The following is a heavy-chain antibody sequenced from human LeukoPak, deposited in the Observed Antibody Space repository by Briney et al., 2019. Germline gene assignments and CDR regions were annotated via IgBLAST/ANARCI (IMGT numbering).Heavy chain of an antibody. J-gene: IGHJ6*02. CDR1: GFTFSSCS. D-gene: IGHD4-23*01. CDR3: ARDPDGGNSGAHYYYGMDV. Sequence: PGGSLRLSCAASGFTFSSCSMNWVRQAPGKGLEWVSSISSGSSYIYYADSVKGRFTVTRDNAKNSLYLQMNSLRAEDTAVYYCARDPDGGNSGAHYYYGMDVWGQGTTVTVSS. V-gene: IGHV3-21*01. CDR2: ISSGSSYI.